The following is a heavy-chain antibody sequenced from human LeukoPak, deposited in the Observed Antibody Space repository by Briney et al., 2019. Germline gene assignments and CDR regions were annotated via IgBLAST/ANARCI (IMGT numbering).Heavy chain of an antibody. J-gene: IGHJ6*02. CDR2: ISGSGGST. CDR1: GFTVSSNY. CDR3: ASTIFGVVITLSYYYGMDV. Sequence: GGSLRLSCAASGFTVSSNYMSWVRQAPGKGLEWVSAISGSGGSTYYADSVKGRFTISRDNSKNTLYLQMNSLRAEDTAVYYCASTIFGVVITLSYYYGMDVWGQGTTVTVSS. V-gene: IGHV3-23*01. D-gene: IGHD3-3*01.